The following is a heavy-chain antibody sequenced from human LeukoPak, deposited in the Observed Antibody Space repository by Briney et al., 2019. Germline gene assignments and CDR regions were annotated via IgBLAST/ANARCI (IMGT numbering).Heavy chain of an antibody. CDR1: GGSISSGDYY. V-gene: IGHV4-30-4*08. J-gene: IGHJ4*02. CDR3: AGRAEVRAYYFDY. CDR2: IYDSGST. D-gene: IGHD2-2*01. Sequence: SETLSLTCTVSGGSISSGDYYWSWIRQPPGKGLEWIGYIYDSGSTYYNPSLKSRVTISVDTSKNQFSLKLSSVTAADTAVYYCAGRAEVRAYYFDYWGQGTLVTVSS.